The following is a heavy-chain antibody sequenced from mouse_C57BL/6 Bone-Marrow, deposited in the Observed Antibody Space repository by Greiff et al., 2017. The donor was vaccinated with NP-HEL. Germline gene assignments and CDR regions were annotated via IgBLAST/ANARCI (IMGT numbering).Heavy chain of an antibody. J-gene: IGHJ3*01. CDR2: IYPGSGST. V-gene: IGHV1-55*01. Sequence: VQLQQPGAELVKPGASVKMSKASGYTFTSYWITWVKQRPGQGLEWIGDIYPGSGSTNYNEKVKSKATLTVDTSSSTADMQLSSLTSEDSAVYYCSYYYGSSGSYWGQGTLVTVSA. D-gene: IGHD1-1*01. CDR1: GYTFTSYW. CDR3: SYYYGSSGSY.